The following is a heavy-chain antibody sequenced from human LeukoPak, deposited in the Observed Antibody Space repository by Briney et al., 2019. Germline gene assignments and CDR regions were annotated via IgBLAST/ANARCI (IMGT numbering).Heavy chain of an antibody. CDR3: ARGRYDILTGYYPFAPYYFDY. V-gene: IGHV3-64*01. D-gene: IGHD3-9*01. CDR2: ISSNGGSI. Sequence: PGGSLRLSCAASGFTFSSYAMHWVRQAPGKGLEYVSAISSNGGSIYYANSVKGRFTISRDNSKNTLYLQMGSLRAEDMAVYYCARGRYDILTGYYPFAPYYFDYWGQGTLVTVSS. CDR1: GFTFSSYA. J-gene: IGHJ4*02.